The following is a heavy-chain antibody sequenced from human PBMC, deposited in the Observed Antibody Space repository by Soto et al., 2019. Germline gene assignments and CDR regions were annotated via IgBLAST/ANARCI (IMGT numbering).Heavy chain of an antibody. CDR2: ISPYDGNA. J-gene: IGHJ3*02. CDR1: GYTLSTYG. D-gene: IGHD3-10*02. Sequence: QVQLVQSEPEVKKPGASVKVSCKASGYTLSTYGISCVRQAPGQGLEWMGWISPYDGNANNPQKIQGRVTMTADTSTSTAYMELMSLRSDDTAVYYCARGMFQNLDIWGQGTMVIVSS. CDR3: ARGMFQNLDI. V-gene: IGHV1-18*04.